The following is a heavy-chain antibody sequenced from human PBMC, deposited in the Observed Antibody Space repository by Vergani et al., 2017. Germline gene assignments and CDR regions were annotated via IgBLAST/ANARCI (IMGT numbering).Heavy chain of an antibody. D-gene: IGHD2-2*02. CDR1: GFTFSSYG. CDR3: AKELFDIVVVPAAVPVAHFDY. Sequence: QVQLVESGGGVVQPGRSLRLSCAASGFTFSSYGMHWVRQAPGKGLEWVAVISYDGSNKYYADSVKGRFTISRDNSKNTLYLQMNSLRAEDTAVYYGAKELFDIVVVPAAVPVAHFDYWGQGTLVTVSS. V-gene: IGHV3-30*18. J-gene: IGHJ4*02. CDR2: ISYDGSNK.